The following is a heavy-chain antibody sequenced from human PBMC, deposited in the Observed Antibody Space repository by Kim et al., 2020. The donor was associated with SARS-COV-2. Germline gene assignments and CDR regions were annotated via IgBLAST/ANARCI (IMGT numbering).Heavy chain of an antibody. CDR2: INPSGGST. CDR3: ARDVFGEMATIIGWFDP. V-gene: IGHV1-46*01. Sequence: ASVKVSCKASGYTFTSYYMHWVRQAPGQGLEWMGIINPSGGSTSYAQKFQGRVTMTRDTSTSTVYMELSSLRSEDTAVYYCARDVFGEMATIIGWFDPWGQGTLVTVSS. J-gene: IGHJ5*02. CDR1: GYTFTSYY. D-gene: IGHD5-12*01.